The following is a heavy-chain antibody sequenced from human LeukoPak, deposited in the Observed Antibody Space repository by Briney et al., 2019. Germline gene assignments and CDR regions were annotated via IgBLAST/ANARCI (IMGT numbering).Heavy chain of an antibody. J-gene: IGHJ5*02. CDR3: ARVGGGWYYRDLKNWFDP. Sequence: PSETLSLTCTVSGGSISSYYWSWIRQPPGKGLEWIGYIYYSGSTNYNPSLKSRVTISVDTSKNQFSLKLSSVTAADTAVYYCARVGGGWYYRDLKNWFDPWGQGTLVTVSS. CDR2: IYYSGST. V-gene: IGHV4-59*12. CDR1: GGSISSYY. D-gene: IGHD6-19*01.